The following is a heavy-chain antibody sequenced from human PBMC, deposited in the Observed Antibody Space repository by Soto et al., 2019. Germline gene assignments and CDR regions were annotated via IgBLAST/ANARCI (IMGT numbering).Heavy chain of an antibody. D-gene: IGHD4-17*01. V-gene: IGHV1-69*01. CDR1: GGTFSSYA. Sequence: QVQLVQSGAEVKKPGSSVKVSCKASGGTFSSYAISWVRQAPGQGLEWMGGIIPIFGTANYAQKFQGIVTITADEAMSTAYMELSSLRSEDTAVYYCASSTNTVTTFLDYWGQGTLVTVSS. CDR2: IIPIFGTA. CDR3: ASSTNTVTTFLDY. J-gene: IGHJ4*02.